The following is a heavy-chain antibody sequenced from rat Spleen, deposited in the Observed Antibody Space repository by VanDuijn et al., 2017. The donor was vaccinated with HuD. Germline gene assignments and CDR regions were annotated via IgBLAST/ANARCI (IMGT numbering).Heavy chain of an antibody. Sequence: EVQLQESGPGLVKPSQSLSLTCSVTGYSITSNYWGWIRKFPGNKMEWMGYISYSGSTSYNPSLKSRISITRDTSKNQFFLQLNSVTTEDTATYYCARLGYYYSSYVMDAWGQGASVTVSS. D-gene: IGHD1-2*01. J-gene: IGHJ4*01. V-gene: IGHV3-1*01. CDR1: GYSITSNY. CDR2: ISYSGST. CDR3: ARLGYYYSSYVMDA.